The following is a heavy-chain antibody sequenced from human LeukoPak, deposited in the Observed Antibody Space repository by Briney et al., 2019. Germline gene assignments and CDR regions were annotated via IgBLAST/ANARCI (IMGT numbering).Heavy chain of an antibody. CDR2: IIPILGIA. V-gene: IGHV1-69*04. D-gene: IGHD3-10*01. CDR3: ASYEYYYGSGRFDY. J-gene: IGHJ4*02. Sequence: SVKVSCKASGGTFSSYAISWVRQAPGQGLEWMGRIIPILGIANYAQKFQGRVTITADKSTSTAYMELSSLRSEDTAVYYCASYEYYYGSGRFDYWGQGTLVTVSS. CDR1: GGTFSSYA.